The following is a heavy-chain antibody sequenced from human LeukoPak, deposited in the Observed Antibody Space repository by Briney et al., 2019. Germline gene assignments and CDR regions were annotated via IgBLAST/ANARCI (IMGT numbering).Heavy chain of an antibody. CDR2: ISPSGGST. Sequence: VASVKVSCKASGYTFTSYYMHWVRQAPGQGLEWMGIISPSGGSTSYAQKFQGRVTMTRDTSTSTVYMELSSLRSEDTAVYYCAREELSYYDSSGYYYFDYWGQGTLVTVSS. CDR3: AREELSYYDSSGYYYFDY. CDR1: GYTFTSYY. J-gene: IGHJ4*02. V-gene: IGHV1-46*01. D-gene: IGHD3-22*01.